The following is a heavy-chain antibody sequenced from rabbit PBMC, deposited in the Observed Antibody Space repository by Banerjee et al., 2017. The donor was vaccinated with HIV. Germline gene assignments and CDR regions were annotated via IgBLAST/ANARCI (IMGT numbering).Heavy chain of an antibody. D-gene: IGHD4-2*01. Sequence: QSLEESGGDLVKPGASLTLTCTASGFSFSSSYWICWVRQAPGKGLEWIACIDTGSGGTWYANWAKGRFTITRSTSLNTVTLQLNSLTAADTATHFCARRIYGGGGWDLWGPGTLVTVS. V-gene: IGHV1S40*01. CDR2: IDTGSGGT. J-gene: IGHJ4*01. CDR1: GFSFSSSYW. CDR3: ARRIYGGGGWDL.